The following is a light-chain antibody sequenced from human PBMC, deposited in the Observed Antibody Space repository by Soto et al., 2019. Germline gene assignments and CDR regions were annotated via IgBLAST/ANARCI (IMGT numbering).Light chain of an antibody. J-gene: IGKJ4*01. V-gene: IGKV3-15*01. CDR2: AAS. CDR1: QSVSSN. Sequence: EIVITQSPATLSVSPGERATFSCRASQSVSSNLAWYQQKPGQAPRLLIYAASTRATGIPARFSGSGSGTEFTLTISSLQSEDFAVYYCQQHNNWPLSFGGGTKVEIK. CDR3: QQHNNWPLS.